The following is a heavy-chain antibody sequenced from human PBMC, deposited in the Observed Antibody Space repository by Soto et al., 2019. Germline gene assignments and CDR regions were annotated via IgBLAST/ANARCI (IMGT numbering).Heavy chain of an antibody. CDR2: IYYSGST. J-gene: IGHJ4*02. D-gene: IGHD5-12*01. Sequence: HLQLQESGPGLVKPSETLSLTCTVSGGSISSSSYYWGWIRQPPGKGLEWIGSIYYSGSTYYNPSLKSRVPISVDTSKNQFSLKLSSMTAADTAVYYCARLRRDGYNWDYWGQGTLVTVSS. V-gene: IGHV4-39*01. CDR1: GGSISSSSYY. CDR3: ARLRRDGYNWDY.